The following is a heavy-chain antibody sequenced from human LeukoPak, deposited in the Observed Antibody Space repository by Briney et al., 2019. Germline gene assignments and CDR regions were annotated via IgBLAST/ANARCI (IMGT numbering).Heavy chain of an antibody. J-gene: IGHJ4*02. D-gene: IGHD5-18*01. CDR1: GFTFDDYA. V-gene: IGHV3-9*01. CDR3: AKGGEGGYSYGAFDY. CDR2: ISWNSGSI. Sequence: GRSLRLSCAASGFTFDDYAMHWVRQAPGKGLEWVSGISWNSGSIGYADSVKGRFTISRDNAKNSLYLQMNSLRAEDTALYYCAKGGEGGYSYGAFDYWGQGTLVTVSS.